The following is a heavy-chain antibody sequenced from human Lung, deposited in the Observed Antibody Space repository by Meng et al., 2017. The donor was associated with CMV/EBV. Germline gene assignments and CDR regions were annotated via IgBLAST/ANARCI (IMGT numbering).Heavy chain of an antibody. CDR2: ISAYKCNR. CDR3: ARDGYFVWLVPRLAAGGLEAQKDAYYYGMDV. J-gene: IGHJ6*02. CDR1: VYTFTCYG. V-gene: IGHV1-18*01. Sequence: SVKVSRKASVYTFTCYGISRVRQAPGQGLEWMGWISAYKCNRNYAQKLQRRVTMTTDTSTSTAYMELRSLRSDDTAVYYCARDGYFVWLVPRLAAGGLEAQKDAYYYGMDVWGQGTXATVSS. D-gene: IGHD3-9*01.